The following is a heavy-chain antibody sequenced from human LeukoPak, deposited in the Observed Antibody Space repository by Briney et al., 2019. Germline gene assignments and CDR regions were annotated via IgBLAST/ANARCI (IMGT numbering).Heavy chain of an antibody. CDR1: GGSISSYY. V-gene: IGHV4-59*08. J-gene: IGHJ4*02. D-gene: IGHD2-8*01. CDR2: IYYSGST. CDR3: ARGYCTNGVCYGYYFDY. Sequence: SETLSLTCTVSGGSISSYYWSWIRQPPGKGLEWIGYIYYSGSTNYNPSLKSRVTISVDTSKNQFSLKLSSVTAADTAVYYCARGYCTNGVCYGYYFDYWGQGTLVTVSS.